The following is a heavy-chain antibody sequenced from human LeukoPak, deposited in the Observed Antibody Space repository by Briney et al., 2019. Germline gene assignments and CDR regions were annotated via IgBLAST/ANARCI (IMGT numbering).Heavy chain of an antibody. CDR2: INSDGSST. D-gene: IGHD3-9*01. V-gene: IGHV3-74*01. Sequence: GGSLRLSCVASGFTFSSYWMHWVRQAPGKGLVWVSRINSDGSSTTYADSVKGRFTISRDNAKNTLYLQMNSLRAEDTAVYYCAKDRRYFDWFQGQNWGQGTLVTVSS. J-gene: IGHJ4*02. CDR3: AKDRRYFDWFQGQN. CDR1: GFTFSSYW.